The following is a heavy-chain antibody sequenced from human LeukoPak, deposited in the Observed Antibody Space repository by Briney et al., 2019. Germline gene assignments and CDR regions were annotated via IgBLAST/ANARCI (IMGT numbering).Heavy chain of an antibody. CDR2: ISNGGGAT. Sequence: PGGSLRLSCVASGYTFSPYWMSWVRQIPGKGLEWVASISNGGGATYYVDSVKGRFTISRDNAKNSLYLQMNSLRAEDTAVYYCARDPSGARYFDWLSPTYYYGMDVWGQGTTVTVSS. D-gene: IGHD3-9*01. V-gene: IGHV3-7*01. CDR1: GYTFSPYW. J-gene: IGHJ6*02. CDR3: ARDPSGARYFDWLSPTYYYGMDV.